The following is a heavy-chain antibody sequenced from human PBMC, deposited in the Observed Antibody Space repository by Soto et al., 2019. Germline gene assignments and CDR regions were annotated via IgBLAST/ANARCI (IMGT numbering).Heavy chain of an antibody. J-gene: IGHJ3*02. V-gene: IGHV1-18*01. CDR1: GYTFTDYG. CDR2: ISAYHGNT. CDR3: ARGGGSSGWFGIGAFDI. D-gene: IGHD6-19*01. Sequence: QVQLVQSGAEVKKPGASVKVSCKASGYTFTDYGISWVRQAPGQGLEWMGWISAYHGNTNYAQKLQGRVTTTTDTAASTAYMERRSLGSDDTAVYYCARGGGSSGWFGIGAFDIWGQGTMVTVS.